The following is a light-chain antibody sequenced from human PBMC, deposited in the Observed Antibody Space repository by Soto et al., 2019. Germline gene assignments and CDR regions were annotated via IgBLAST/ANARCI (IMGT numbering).Light chain of an antibody. CDR1: QSVSKY. Sequence: EVVVTLSPSTLSLYPEERATLSCRASQSVSKYLAWYQQKPGQAPRLLIYLTSNRAAGIPARFSGSGSGTDFTLTISDVEPEDFAVYYCHQRQSRPRTFGQGTKVDIK. CDR2: LTS. CDR3: HQRQSRPRT. V-gene: IGKV3-11*01. J-gene: IGKJ1*01.